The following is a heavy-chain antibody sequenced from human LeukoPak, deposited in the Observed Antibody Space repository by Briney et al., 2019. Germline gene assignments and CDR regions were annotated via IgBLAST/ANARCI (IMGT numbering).Heavy chain of an antibody. Sequence: GGSLRLSCAASGFTFSRNGMTWVRQAPGKGLEWVSAISGSGGNTYYADSVKGRFTISRDNSKNTLYLQMNSLRAEDTAVYYCAREHSGYDFPGRDYYYMDVWGKGTTVTVSS. CDR1: GFTFSRNG. CDR3: AREHSGYDFPGRDYYYMDV. V-gene: IGHV3-23*01. CDR2: ISGSGGNT. D-gene: IGHD5-12*01. J-gene: IGHJ6*03.